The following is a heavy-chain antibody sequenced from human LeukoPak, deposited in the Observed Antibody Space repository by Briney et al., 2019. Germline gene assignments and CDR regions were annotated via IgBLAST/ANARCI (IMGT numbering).Heavy chain of an antibody. D-gene: IGHD3-3*01. Sequence: GGSLRLSCAASGFTFSSYNMNWVRQAPGKGLEWVSSITSSSTYIYYADSVRGRFTISRDNAKNSLYLQMNSLRAEDTAVYYCARDRSTDFWSGYYTNYFDYWGQGTLVTVSS. CDR2: ITSSSTYI. CDR1: GFTFSSYN. J-gene: IGHJ4*02. CDR3: ARDRSTDFWSGYYTNYFDY. V-gene: IGHV3-21*01.